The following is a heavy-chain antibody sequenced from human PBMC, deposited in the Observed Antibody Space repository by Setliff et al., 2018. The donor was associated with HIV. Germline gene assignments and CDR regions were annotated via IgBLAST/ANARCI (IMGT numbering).Heavy chain of an antibody. Sequence: GGSLRLSCSASGFPFSLYAMHWVRQTPEKGLEYVSGINNKGDKKYYVDSMKARFTISRDNSKNTLFLQVSGLRPEDTAVYYCIKGNTYTETIPVCDFWGQGTLVTVSS. D-gene: IGHD2-2*01. CDR2: INNKGDKK. V-gene: IGHV3-64D*09. CDR1: GFPFSLYA. J-gene: IGHJ4*02. CDR3: IKGNTYTETIPVCDF.